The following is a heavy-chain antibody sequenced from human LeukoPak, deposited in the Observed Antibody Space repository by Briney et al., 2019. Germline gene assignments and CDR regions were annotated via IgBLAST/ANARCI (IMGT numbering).Heavy chain of an antibody. V-gene: IGHV3-48*03. CDR2: ISTSGSII. CDR1: GFTFSDYE. Sequence: GGSLRLSYAASGFTFSDYEMTWVRQAPGKGLEWILHISTSGSIIHYADSVKGRFTISRDNAKNSLYLQMNSLRAEDTALYFCARDATTEPGTVYMDVWGKGTTVTISS. CDR3: ARDATTEPGTVYMDV. J-gene: IGHJ6*03. D-gene: IGHD6-13*01.